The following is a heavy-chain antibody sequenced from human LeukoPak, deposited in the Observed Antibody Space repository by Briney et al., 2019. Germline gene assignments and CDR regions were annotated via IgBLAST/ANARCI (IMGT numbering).Heavy chain of an antibody. Sequence: GASVKVSCKASGYTFTGYYMHWVRQAPGQGLEWMGWINPNSGGTNYAQKFQGRVTMTRDTSISTAYMELSRLRSDDTAVYYCARRYSSSWYAADRYYYYYMDVWDKGTTVTVSS. CDR3: ARRYSSSWYAADRYYYYYMDV. CDR1: GYTFTGYY. V-gene: IGHV1-2*02. J-gene: IGHJ6*03. CDR2: INPNSGGT. D-gene: IGHD6-13*01.